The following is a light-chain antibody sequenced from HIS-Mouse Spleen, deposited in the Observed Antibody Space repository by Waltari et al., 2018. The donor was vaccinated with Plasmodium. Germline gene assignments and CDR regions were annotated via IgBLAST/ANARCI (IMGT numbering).Light chain of an antibody. CDR3: QQLNSYPYT. V-gene: IGKV1-9*01. J-gene: IGKJ2*01. Sequence: DIQLTQSPSFLSASVGDSVTITCRASQGISSYLAWYQQKPGKAPKLLTYAASTLQSGVPSRFSGSGSGTEFTLTISSLQPEDFATYYCQQLNSYPYTFGQGTKLEIK. CDR1: QGISSY. CDR2: AAS.